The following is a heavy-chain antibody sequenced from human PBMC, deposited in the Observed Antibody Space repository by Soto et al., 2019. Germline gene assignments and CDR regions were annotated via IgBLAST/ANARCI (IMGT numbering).Heavy chain of an antibody. CDR3: ARVAGSGWYDA. J-gene: IGHJ5*02. Sequence: TPSLNCADSFGCIVSGGYSRSWIRQPPGKGLEWIGNAYIRGSTYYDPSLKSRVTISLHLSKNQFSLNLNSVTAADTAVYYCARVAGSGWYDAWCQG. CDR2: AYIRGST. CDR1: FGCIVSGGYS. V-gene: IGHV4-30-2*01. D-gene: IGHD6-19*01.